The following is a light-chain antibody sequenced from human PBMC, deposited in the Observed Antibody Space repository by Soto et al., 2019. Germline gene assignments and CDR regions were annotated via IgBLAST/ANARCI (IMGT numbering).Light chain of an antibody. CDR3: QQYDGSHRT. V-gene: IGKV3-20*01. CDR1: QNLGTLY. Sequence: EIVLTQSPGTLSLSPGERGTLSCRASQNLGTLYLAWFQQKSGQAPRLLIYSASRRATGIPDRFTGSGSGTDFTLTINRVEPEDFAVYFCQQYDGSHRTFGQGTKVDIK. J-gene: IGKJ1*01. CDR2: SAS.